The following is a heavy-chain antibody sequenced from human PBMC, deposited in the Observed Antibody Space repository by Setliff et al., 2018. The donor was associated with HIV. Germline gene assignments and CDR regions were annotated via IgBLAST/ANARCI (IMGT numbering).Heavy chain of an antibody. CDR2: IRATNGNT. CDR3: ARDPGYGPFGVLTRKGPGYYYYYMDV. V-gene: IGHV3-48*01. Sequence: GGSLRLSCTASGFTFSSYSMNWVRQAPGKGLEWLSYIRATNGNTQYADSVKGRFAISRDNAKNSLFLQMNSLRAEDTAVYYCARDPGYGPFGVLTRKGPGYYYYYMDVWGKGTTVTVSS. J-gene: IGHJ6*03. CDR1: GFTFSSYS. D-gene: IGHD3-3*01.